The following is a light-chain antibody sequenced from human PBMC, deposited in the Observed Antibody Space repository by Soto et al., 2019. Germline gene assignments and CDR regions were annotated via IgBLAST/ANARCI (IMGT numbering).Light chain of an antibody. V-gene: IGLV2-14*01. J-gene: IGLJ1*01. CDR3: SSYTSSSTPYV. CDR1: SSDVGAYNY. CDR2: DVS. Sequence: QSALTQPASVSGSPGQSITISCTGTSSDVGAYNYVSWYQQYPGKAPKLIIYDVSNRPSGVSNRFSGSKSGNTASLTISGLQAEDEADYYCSSYTSSSTPYVFGTGTKLTVL.